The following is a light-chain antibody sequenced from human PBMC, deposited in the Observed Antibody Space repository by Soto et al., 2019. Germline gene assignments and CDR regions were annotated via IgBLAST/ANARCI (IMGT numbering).Light chain of an antibody. V-gene: IGKV1-39*01. CDR3: QQSYSTPPFT. Sequence: DIQMTQFPSSLSASVGDRVTITCRASETISRNLNWYQQMPGKAPKLLIYATSSLQSGVPSRFSGSGSGTDFTLTISSLQPEDCATYYCQQSYSTPPFTFGPGTKVDIK. J-gene: IGKJ3*01. CDR2: ATS. CDR1: ETISRN.